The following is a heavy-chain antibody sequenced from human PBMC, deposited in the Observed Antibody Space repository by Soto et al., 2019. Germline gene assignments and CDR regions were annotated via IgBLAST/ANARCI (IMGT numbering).Heavy chain of an antibody. CDR1: AFTFRSYT. D-gene: IGHD4-4*01. CDR2: ISYDGSKT. V-gene: IGHV3-30*04. J-gene: IGHJ4*02. CDR3: ARDRDSSYFPPPYYFDS. Sequence: QVQLVESGGGVVQPGRSLRLSCAASAFTFRSYTMHWVRQAPGKGLEWVATISYDGSKTNYADSVRGRFTISRDNSKSTLFLQMDSLRPEDTAVYSCARDRDSSYFPPPYYFDSWGQGILVTVSS.